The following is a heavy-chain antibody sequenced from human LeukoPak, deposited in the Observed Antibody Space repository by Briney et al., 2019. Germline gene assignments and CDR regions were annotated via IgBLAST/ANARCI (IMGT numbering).Heavy chain of an antibody. CDR2: MNPNSGNT. D-gene: IGHD1-26*01. Sequence: GASVKVSCKASGYTFTSYDINWVRQATGQGLEWMGWMNPNSGNTGYAQKFQGRVTMTRNTSISTAYMELSSLRSEDTAVYYCATDYSGSYSRGLDCWGQGTLVTVSS. CDR3: ATDYSGSYSRGLDC. J-gene: IGHJ4*02. CDR1: GYTFTSYD. V-gene: IGHV1-8*01.